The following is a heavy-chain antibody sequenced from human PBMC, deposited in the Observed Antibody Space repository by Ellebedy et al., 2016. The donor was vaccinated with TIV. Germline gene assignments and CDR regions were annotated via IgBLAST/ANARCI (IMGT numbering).Heavy chain of an antibody. CDR2: IYYSGST. CDR3: ARVNSGSYLRLYYYYGMDV. J-gene: IGHJ6*02. CDR1: GGSISSYY. D-gene: IGHD1-26*01. Sequence: SETLSLXXTVSGGSISSYYWSWIRQPPGKGLEWIGYIYYSGSTNYNPSLKSRVTISVDTSKNQFSLKLSSVTAADTAVYYCARVNSGSYLRLYYYYGMDVWGQGTTVTVSS. V-gene: IGHV4-59*01.